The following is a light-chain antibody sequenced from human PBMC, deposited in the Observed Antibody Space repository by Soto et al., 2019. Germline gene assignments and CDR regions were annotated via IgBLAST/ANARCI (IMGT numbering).Light chain of an antibody. Sequence: QSVVTQEPSLTVSPGGTVTLTCASSTGAVASTYYPNWFQQKPGQAPRALIYSTNNKHPWTPARFSGSLLGGKAALTLSGVQPEDEADYYCLLYYGGIRVFGRGTKLTVL. CDR3: LLYYGGIRV. CDR1: TGAVASTYY. V-gene: IGLV7-43*01. J-gene: IGLJ2*01. CDR2: STN.